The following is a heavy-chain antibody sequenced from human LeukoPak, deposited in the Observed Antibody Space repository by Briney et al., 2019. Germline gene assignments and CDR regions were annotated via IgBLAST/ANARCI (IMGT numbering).Heavy chain of an antibody. CDR1: GGSFRGYY. D-gene: IGHD5-24*01. CDR2: INHSGST. CDR3: ARGVEMATISRGDWFDP. V-gene: IGHV4-34*01. Sequence: PSETLSLTCAGYGGSFRGYYWSWIRQPPGKGLEWIGEINHSGSTNYNPSLKSRVTISVDTSKNQFSLKLSSVTAADTAVYYCARGVEMATISRGDWFDPWGQGTLVTVSS. J-gene: IGHJ5*02.